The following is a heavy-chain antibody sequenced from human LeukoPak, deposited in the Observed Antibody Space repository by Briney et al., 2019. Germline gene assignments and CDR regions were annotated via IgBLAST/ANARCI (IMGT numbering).Heavy chain of an antibody. Sequence: GGSLRHSCAASGFTFSSYEMNWVRQAPGKGLEWVSYISSSGSTIYYADSVKGRFTISRDNAKNSLYLQMKSLRVEDTAVYYCAREKPELDYWGQGTLVTVSS. V-gene: IGHV3-48*03. J-gene: IGHJ4*02. CDR3: AREKPELDY. CDR2: ISSSGSTI. CDR1: GFTFSSYE.